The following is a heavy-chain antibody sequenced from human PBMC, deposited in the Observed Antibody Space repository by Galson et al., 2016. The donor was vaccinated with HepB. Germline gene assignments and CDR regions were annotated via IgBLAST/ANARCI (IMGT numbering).Heavy chain of an antibody. V-gene: IGHV3-30-3*01. CDR2: ISHDDSSK. CDR1: GITPRNFI. J-gene: IGHJ3*02. Sequence: SLRLSCAASGITPRNFIIHWVRQPPGKGLEWVAAISHDDSSKYNTDSVKGRFTISRDNSGNTVDLQMNSLRAEDTAVYYCARAAHSSGYCDVFDIWGQGTKVTVSS. D-gene: IGHD3-22*01. CDR3: ARAAHSSGYCDVFDI.